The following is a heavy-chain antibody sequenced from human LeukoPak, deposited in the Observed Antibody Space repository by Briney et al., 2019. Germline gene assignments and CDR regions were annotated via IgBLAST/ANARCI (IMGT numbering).Heavy chain of an antibody. CDR3: AKGRNEDGDAALNY. D-gene: IGHD4-17*01. CDR1: GFTFSSYP. CDR2: ISGSGGST. Sequence: GESLRLSCAASGFTFSSYPMSWVRQASGKGLELVSTISGSGGSTYYADSVKGRSTISRDNSKNTLFLQMNSLRAEDTAIYYCAKGRNEDGDAALNYWGQGTLVTVSS. J-gene: IGHJ4*02. V-gene: IGHV3-23*01.